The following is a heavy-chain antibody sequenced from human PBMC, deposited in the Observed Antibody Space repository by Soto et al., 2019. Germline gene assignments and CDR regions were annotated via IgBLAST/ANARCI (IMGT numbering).Heavy chain of an antibody. CDR2: INHSGST. V-gene: IGHV4-34*01. J-gene: IGHJ5*02. CDR3: ARRSYSVIARPNWFDP. CDR1: GGSFSGYY. D-gene: IGHD1-26*01. Sequence: ASETLSLTCAVYGGSFSGYYWSWIRQPPGKGLEWIGEINHSGSTNYNPSLKSRVTISVDTSKNQFSLKLSSVTAADTAVYYCARRSYSVIARPNWFDPWGQGTLVTVSS.